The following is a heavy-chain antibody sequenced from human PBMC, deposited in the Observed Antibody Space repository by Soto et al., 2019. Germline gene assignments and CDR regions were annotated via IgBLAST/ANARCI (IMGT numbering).Heavy chain of an antibody. J-gene: IGHJ4*02. CDR3: ASTWSGYYYFDS. D-gene: IGHD3-3*01. V-gene: IGHV3-30*03. CDR2: ISYDGSNR. CDR1: GFTFSTYG. Sequence: GGSLRLSCAASGFTFSTYGMHWVRQAPGKGLEWVAVISYDGSNRYYGDSVKGRFTISRDNSKNTLYLQMNSLRAEDTAVYYCASTWSGYYYFDSWGQGTLVTVSS.